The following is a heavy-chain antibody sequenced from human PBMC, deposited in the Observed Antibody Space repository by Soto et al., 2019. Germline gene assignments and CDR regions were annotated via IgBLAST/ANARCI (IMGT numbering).Heavy chain of an antibody. D-gene: IGHD2-2*01. V-gene: IGHV3-23*01. Sequence: GGSLRLSCVASGFTFSSYTMSWVRQAPGKGLEWVSVISGSGDSPSYADSVQGRFSISRDNPKRTLYLQMNSLRGEDTSMYYCAKAICSTNNCYVPDYWGQGTLVTVS. CDR2: ISGSGDSP. CDR1: GFTFSSYT. CDR3: AKAICSTNNCYVPDY. J-gene: IGHJ4*02.